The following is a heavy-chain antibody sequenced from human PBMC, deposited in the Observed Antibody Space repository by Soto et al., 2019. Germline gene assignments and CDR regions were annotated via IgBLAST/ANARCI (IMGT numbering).Heavy chain of an antibody. CDR3: AKCPRAGYYDSENFYSSVL. V-gene: IGHV4-34*01. D-gene: IGHD3-16*01. Sequence: SETLSLTCAVSGGSFHGYNWSWIRQPPGQALEWIGEINHSGSANYNPTFKSRVSISVDTSKNQMSLQLSSVSAADTAVYSCAKCPRAGYYDSENFYSSVLWGQGTLVTVSS. J-gene: IGHJ4*02. CDR1: GGSFHGYN. CDR2: INHSGSA.